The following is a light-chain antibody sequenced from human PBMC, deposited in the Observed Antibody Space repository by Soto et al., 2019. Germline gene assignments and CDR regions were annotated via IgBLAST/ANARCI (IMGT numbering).Light chain of an antibody. CDR3: QQYNSYWT. Sequence: DIQMTQSPSTLSGSVGDRVTITCRASQSISTWLAWYQQKPGKAPKLLIYDASSLESGVPSRFSGNGSGTEFTLTISDLQPDDFATYYCQQYNSYWTFGQGTKVDIK. J-gene: IGKJ1*01. CDR1: QSISTW. V-gene: IGKV1-5*01. CDR2: DAS.